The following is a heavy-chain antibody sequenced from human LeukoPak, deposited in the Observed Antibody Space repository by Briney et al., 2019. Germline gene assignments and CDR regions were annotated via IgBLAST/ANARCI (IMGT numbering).Heavy chain of an antibody. J-gene: IGHJ4*02. CDR2: FYNSGRS. CDR3: TRGAGWLIDY. D-gene: IGHD3-16*01. Sequence: SETLSLTCSVSDDSISDYYRGWVRQPPGKGLEWIGYFYNSGRSTYNPSLKSRVTISADTSKNHLSLKLNSVTTADTAVYYCTRGAGWLIDYWGQGILVTVSS. V-gene: IGHV4-59*01. CDR1: DDSISDYY.